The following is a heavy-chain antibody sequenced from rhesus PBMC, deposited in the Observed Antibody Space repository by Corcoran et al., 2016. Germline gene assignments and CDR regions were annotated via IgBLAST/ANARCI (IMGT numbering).Heavy chain of an antibody. CDR3: ARRNFYGSGYDY. V-gene: IGHV2S2*01. Sequence: QVTLKESGPALVKPTLTLTLTCTFSGFSLSTSGTRVSWIRQPPGKALEWLARFDWDDAQYYSTSLKSRLTISQDTSKNQVVLTMTNVDPVDTATYYCARRNFYGSGYDYWGQGVLVTVSS. D-gene: IGHD3-28*01. J-gene: IGHJ4*01. CDR2: FDWDDAQ. CDR1: GFSLSTSGTR.